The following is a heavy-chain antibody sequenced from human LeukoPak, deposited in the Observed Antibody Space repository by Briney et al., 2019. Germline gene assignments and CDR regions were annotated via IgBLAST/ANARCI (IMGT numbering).Heavy chain of an antibody. CDR2: IIPIFGTA. D-gene: IGHD3-22*01. Sequence: GASVKVSFKASGGTFSSYAISWVRQAPGQGLEWMGGIIPIFGTANYAQKFQGRVTITADESTSTAYMELSSLRSEDTAVYYCARAGDSSGPDAFDIWGQGTMVTVSS. J-gene: IGHJ3*02. CDR1: GGTFSSYA. V-gene: IGHV1-69*13. CDR3: ARAGDSSGPDAFDI.